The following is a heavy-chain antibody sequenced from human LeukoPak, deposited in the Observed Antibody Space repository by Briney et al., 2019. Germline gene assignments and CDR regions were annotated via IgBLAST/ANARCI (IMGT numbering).Heavy chain of an antibody. J-gene: IGHJ3*02. V-gene: IGHV4-61*02. CDR2: IYTSGST. CDR1: GGSISSGTYY. D-gene: IGHD1-26*01. CDR3: ARGGLGSYGPHDAFDI. Sequence: SETLSLTCTVSGGSISSGTYYWSWIRQPAGKGLEWIGRIYTSGSTNYNPSLKSRVTISVDTSENQFSLKLSSVTAADTAVYYCARGGLGSYGPHDAFDIWGQGTMVTVSS.